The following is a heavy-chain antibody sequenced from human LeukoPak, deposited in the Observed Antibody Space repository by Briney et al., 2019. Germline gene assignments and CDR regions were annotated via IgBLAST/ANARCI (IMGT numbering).Heavy chain of an antibody. V-gene: IGHV3-21*01. D-gene: IGHD5-18*01. Sequence: GGSLRLSCAASGFTFSSYSMNWVRQAPGKGLEWVSSISSSSSYIYYADSVKGRFTISRDNAKNSLYLQMNSLRAEDTAVYYCARGGYSYGYYDYWGQGTLVTVSS. CDR2: ISSSSSYI. CDR3: ARGGYSYGYYDY. J-gene: IGHJ4*02. CDR1: GFTFSSYS.